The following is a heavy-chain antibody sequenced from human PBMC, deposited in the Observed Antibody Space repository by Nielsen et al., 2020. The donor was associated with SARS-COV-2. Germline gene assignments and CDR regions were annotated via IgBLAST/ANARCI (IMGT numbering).Heavy chain of an antibody. J-gene: IGHJ4*02. D-gene: IGHD3-22*01. CDR1: GFTFSPYA. V-gene: IGHV3-30-3*01. CDR3: ARLRDDGYYFDTGPYDY. Sequence: GGSLRLSCAVSGFTFSPYAMHWVRQAPGKGLDWVAVISYDGSNDFYADSVKGRFTISRDNSKNTLYLQMNGLRADDTAVYYCARLRDDGYYFDTGPYDYWGQGTLVTVSS. CDR2: ISYDGSND.